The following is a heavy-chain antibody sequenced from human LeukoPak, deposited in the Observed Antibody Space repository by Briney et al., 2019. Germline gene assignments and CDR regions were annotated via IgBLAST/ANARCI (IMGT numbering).Heavy chain of an antibody. CDR1: GFTFSSYW. V-gene: IGHV3-7*01. Sequence: GGSLRLSCAASGFTFSSYWMSWVRQAPGKGLEWLANIKQDGTEQYYVDSVKGRFTISRDNANNSLYLQMNSLRAEDTAVYYCAKGLGFYYYDSSGSDYWGQGTLVTVSS. J-gene: IGHJ4*02. CDR2: IKQDGTEQ. D-gene: IGHD3-22*01. CDR3: AKGLGFYYYDSSGSDY.